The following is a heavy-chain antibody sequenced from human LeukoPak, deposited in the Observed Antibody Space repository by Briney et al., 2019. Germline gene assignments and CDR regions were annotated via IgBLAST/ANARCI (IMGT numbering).Heavy chain of an antibody. CDR1: SDSISITRYY. D-gene: IGHD6-13*01. Sequence: PSQTLSLTCTVSSDSISITRYYWGWVRQPPGKGLEWIGTIYYSASTYYNPSLKSRVTISVDSSKNQFSLKLSSVTAADTAVYYCARQGQQLVRSRIFGIWGKGAMVTVSS. CDR3: ARQGQQLVRSRIFGI. CDR2: IYYSAST. J-gene: IGHJ3*02. V-gene: IGHV4-39*01.